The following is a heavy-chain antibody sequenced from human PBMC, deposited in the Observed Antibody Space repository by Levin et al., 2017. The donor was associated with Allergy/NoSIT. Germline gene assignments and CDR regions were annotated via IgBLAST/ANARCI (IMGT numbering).Heavy chain of an antibody. CDR1: GFTFSSYG. J-gene: IGHJ6*02. Sequence: GGSLRLSCAASGFTFSSYGMHWVRQAPGKGLEWVAVISYDGSNKYYADSVKGRFTISRDNSKNTLYLQMNSLRAEDTAVYYCAKEFRITIFGVVSSSYGLAVWGPGTTVTVSS. CDR2: ISYDGSNK. CDR3: AKEFRITIFGVVSSSYGLAV. V-gene: IGHV3-30*18. D-gene: IGHD3-3*01.